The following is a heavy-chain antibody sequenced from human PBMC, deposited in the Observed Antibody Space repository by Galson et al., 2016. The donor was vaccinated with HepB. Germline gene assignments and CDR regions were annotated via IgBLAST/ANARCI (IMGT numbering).Heavy chain of an antibody. CDR2: INPNSGGT. CDR1: GYTFIGHY. CDR3: ARARRGSWGAFDI. Sequence: SVKVSCKASGYTFIGHYMHWVRQAPGQGLEWMGWINPNSGGTKYVQKFQGRVTMTRDTSISTAYMELSRLRSDDTAVYCCARARRGSWGAFDIWGQGTMVTVSS. J-gene: IGHJ3*02. D-gene: IGHD3-16*01. V-gene: IGHV1-2*02.